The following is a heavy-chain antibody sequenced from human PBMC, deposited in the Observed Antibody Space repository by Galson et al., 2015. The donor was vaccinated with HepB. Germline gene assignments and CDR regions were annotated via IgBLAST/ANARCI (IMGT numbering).Heavy chain of an antibody. J-gene: IGHJ5*01. CDR3: ARSGGNVDILTCLGNRRNWVGS. CDR2: IHPADSDT. V-gene: IGHV5-51*01. D-gene: IGHD3-9*01. CDR1: GNTSPSYW. Sequence: QSGAEVKKPGESLKISCKTSGNTSPSYWIGWVRQMPGRGLEWMGIIHPADSDTRYSPSFQGQVTISADKSIRTAYLQWSSLKTSDTAMYYCARSGGNVDILTCLGNRRNWVGSWGQGTLVTVSS.